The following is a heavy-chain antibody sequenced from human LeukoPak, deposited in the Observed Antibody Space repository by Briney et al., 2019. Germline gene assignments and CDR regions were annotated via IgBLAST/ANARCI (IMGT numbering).Heavy chain of an antibody. V-gene: IGHV3-21*01. CDR3: ARDITMIVVVTSYFDY. Sequence: PGGSLRLSCAASGFTFSSYSMNWVRQAPGKGLEWVSSISSSSSYIYYADSVKGRFTISRDNAKNSLYLQMNSLRAEDTAVYYCARDITMIVVVTSYFDYWGQRTLVTVSS. D-gene: IGHD3-22*01. CDR1: GFTFSSYS. J-gene: IGHJ4*02. CDR2: ISSSSSYI.